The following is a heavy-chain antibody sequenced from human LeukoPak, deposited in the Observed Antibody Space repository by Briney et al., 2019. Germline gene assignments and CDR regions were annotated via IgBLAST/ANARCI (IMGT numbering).Heavy chain of an antibody. Sequence: PSETLSLTCSVSGGSISSYYWSWIRQPAGKGLEWIGRIYTSGSTNYNPSLKSRVTMSVDTSKNQFSLKLSSVTAADTAVYYCARGPQYYYDSSGYYYGYWGQGTLVTVSS. V-gene: IGHV4-4*07. CDR2: IYTSGST. CDR1: GGSISSYY. D-gene: IGHD3-22*01. CDR3: ARGPQYYYDSSGYYYGY. J-gene: IGHJ4*02.